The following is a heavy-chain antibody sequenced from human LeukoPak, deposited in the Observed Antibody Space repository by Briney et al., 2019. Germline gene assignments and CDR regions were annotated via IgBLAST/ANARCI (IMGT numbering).Heavy chain of an antibody. CDR3: ARLNGVNDAFDI. J-gene: IGHJ3*02. CDR2: IYHSGST. D-gene: IGHD1-1*01. CDR1: GGSISSGGYS. Sequence: ASQTLSLTCAVSGGSISSGGYSWSWIRQPPGKGLEWIGYIYHSGSTYYNPSLKSRVTISVDRPKNQFSLKLSSVTAADTAVYYCARLNGVNDAFDIWGQGTMVTVSS. V-gene: IGHV4-30-2*01.